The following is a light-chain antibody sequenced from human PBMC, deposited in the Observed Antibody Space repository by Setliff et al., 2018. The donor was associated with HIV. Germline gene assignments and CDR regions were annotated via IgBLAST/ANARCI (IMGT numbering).Light chain of an antibody. J-gene: IGLJ1*01. CDR1: SSDVGGYNY. V-gene: IGLV2-14*03. CDR3: SSYTSSGTPV. CDR2: DVT. Sequence: QSVLTQPASVSGSPGQSITVSCTGTSSDVGGYNYVSWFQQHPGKAPKLMIYDVTNRPSGVSNRFSGSKSSNTASLTISGLQAEDEADYYCSSYTSSGTPVFGTGTKVTVL.